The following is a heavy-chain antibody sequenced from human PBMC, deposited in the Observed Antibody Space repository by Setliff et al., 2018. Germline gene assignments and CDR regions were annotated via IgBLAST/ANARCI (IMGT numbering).Heavy chain of an antibody. D-gene: IGHD2-8*01. V-gene: IGHV4-61*09. CDR3: ARGKIFYVSDSHYFDI. CDR2: IVSSGTT. J-gene: IGHJ4*02. Sequence: PSETLSLTCTVSGGSLSSGPHYWTWVRQPAGKGLEGIGHIVSSGTTNYSPSLRGRVTIPSATSKNQFSLQLTPVTATDTAVYYCARGKIFYVSDSHYFDIWGQGALVTVSS. CDR1: GGSLSSGPHY.